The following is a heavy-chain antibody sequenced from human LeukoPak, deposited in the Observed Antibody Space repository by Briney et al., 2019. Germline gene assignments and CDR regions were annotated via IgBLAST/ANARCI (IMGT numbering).Heavy chain of an antibody. V-gene: IGHV4-34*01. Sequence: RTSETLSLTCAVYGGSFSGYSWTWIRQPPGKGLEWIGEINHSGTTDYDPSLKSRVTISVDTSKNQFSLKLSSVTAADTAVYYCARRGHYYGSGSYYKGGYWYFDLWGRGTLVTVSS. CDR3: ARRGHYYGSGSYYKGGYWYFDL. CDR2: INHSGTT. D-gene: IGHD3-10*01. CDR1: GGSFSGYS. J-gene: IGHJ2*01.